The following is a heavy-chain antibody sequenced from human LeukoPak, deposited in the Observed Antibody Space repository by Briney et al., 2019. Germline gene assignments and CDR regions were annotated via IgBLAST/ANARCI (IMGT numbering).Heavy chain of an antibody. CDR3: ANGWGNRYFDN. CDR2: IRSSGDTT. CDR1: GFTFSSYG. J-gene: IGHJ4*02. D-gene: IGHD7-27*01. Sequence: QAGGSLRLSCTASGFTFSSYGMSWVRQAPGKGLEWVSAIRSSGDTTSYTDSVKGRFTTSRDNSKNMLYLQMNTLRAGDTAVYYCANGWGNRYFDNWGQGTLVTVSS. V-gene: IGHV3-23*01.